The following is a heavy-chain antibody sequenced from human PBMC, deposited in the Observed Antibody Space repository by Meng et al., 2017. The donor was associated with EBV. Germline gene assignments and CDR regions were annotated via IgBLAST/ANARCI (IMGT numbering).Heavy chain of an antibody. D-gene: IGHD3-10*01. J-gene: IGHJ4*02. CDR3: ASESGRGFTPDY. V-gene: IGHV1-69*01. CDR2: LIPMVGAP. CDR1: GGTFRSDA. Sequence: QRQWLASGAGGKRPGASGKVSCRTSGGTFRSDAVSWVRQAPGQGLEWMGGLIPMVGAPHYAQKFQGRVTIIADESTSTHSMELNSLRSEDTAMYYCASESGRGFTPDYWGQGTLVTVSS.